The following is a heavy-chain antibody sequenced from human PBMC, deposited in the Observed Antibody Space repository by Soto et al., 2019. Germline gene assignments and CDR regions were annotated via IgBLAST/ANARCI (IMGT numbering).Heavy chain of an antibody. CDR2: VNFSGST. CDR3: ARLQFYDFWSGSDPMDV. D-gene: IGHD3-3*01. Sequence: QVQLQESGPGLVKPSETLSLTCTVSGGSVSSGSYQWSWIRQSPGKGLECIGYVNFSGSTKYNPSLNSRVTISVDTSKNQFSLKLTSVTAADTALYFCARLQFYDFWSGSDPMDVWGQGTTVTVSS. J-gene: IGHJ6*02. CDR1: GGSVSSGSYQ. V-gene: IGHV4-61*01.